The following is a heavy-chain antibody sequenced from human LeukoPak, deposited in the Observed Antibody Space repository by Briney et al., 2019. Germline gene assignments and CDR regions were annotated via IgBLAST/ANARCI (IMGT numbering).Heavy chain of an antibody. CDR2: IYTSGST. Sequence: SETLSLTCTVSGGSISSYYWSWIRQPAGKGLEWIGRIYTSGSTNYNPPLNSGVTISIDTSKKHFSLKLRSMPTAGAAVYSCAAHGSVAVAGTPVVFDSWAKETLVTVS. V-gene: IGHV4-4*07. D-gene: IGHD6-13*01. CDR1: GGSISSYY. J-gene: IGHJ4*02. CDR3: AAHGSVAVAGTPVVFDS.